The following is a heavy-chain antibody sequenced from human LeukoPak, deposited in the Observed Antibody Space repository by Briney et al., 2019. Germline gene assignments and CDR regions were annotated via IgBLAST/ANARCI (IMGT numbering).Heavy chain of an antibody. V-gene: IGHV3-23*01. CDR3: AKDLAVGYSGYGGDY. D-gene: IGHD5-12*01. CDR2: ISGSGGST. J-gene: IGHJ4*02. CDR1: GFTFSSYA. Sequence: GGSLRLSCAASGFTFSSYAMSWVRQAPGKGLEWVSAISGSGGSTYYADSVKGRFTISRDNSKNTLYLQMNSLRAGDAAVYYCAKDLAVGYSGYGGDYWGQGTLVTVSS.